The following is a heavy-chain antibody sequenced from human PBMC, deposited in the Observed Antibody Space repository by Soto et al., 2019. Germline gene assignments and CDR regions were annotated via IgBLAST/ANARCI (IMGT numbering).Heavy chain of an antibody. Sequence: EVQLVETGGGLIQPGGSLRLSCAASGFTVSSNYMSWVRQAPGKGLEWVSVIYSGGSTYYADSVKGRFTISRDNSKNTLYLQMNRLRAEDTAVYYCARDPPYYYDSSGYYSSWGQGTLVTVSS. J-gene: IGHJ4*02. CDR1: GFTVSSNY. CDR2: IYSGGST. CDR3: ARDPPYYYDSSGYYSS. V-gene: IGHV3-53*02. D-gene: IGHD3-22*01.